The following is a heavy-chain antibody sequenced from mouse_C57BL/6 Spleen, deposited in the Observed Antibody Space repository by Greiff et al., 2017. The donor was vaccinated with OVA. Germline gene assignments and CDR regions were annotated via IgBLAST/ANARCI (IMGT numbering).Heavy chain of an antibody. CDR1: GFTFSSYA. CDR3: GRGGTTVVEGYCDY. J-gene: IGHJ2*01. V-gene: IGHV5-4*03. D-gene: IGHD1-1*01. CDR2: ISDGGSYT. Sequence: DVKLVESGGGLVKPGGSLKLSCAASGFTFSSYAMSWVRQTPEKRLEWVATISDGGSYTYYPDNVKGRFTISRDNAKNNLYLQMSHLKSEDTAMYYGGRGGTTVVEGYCDYWGQGTTLTVSS.